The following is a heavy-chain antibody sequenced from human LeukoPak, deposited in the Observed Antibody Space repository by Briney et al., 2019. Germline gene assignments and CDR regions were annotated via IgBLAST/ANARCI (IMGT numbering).Heavy chain of an antibody. J-gene: IGHJ4*02. CDR2: IYYSGST. CDR3: ARDLGGGSYYVGDLDY. V-gene: IGHV4-39*07. D-gene: IGHD1-26*01. CDR1: GGSISSSSYY. Sequence: PSETLSLTCTVSGGSISSSSYYWGWIRQPPGKGLEWIGSIYYSGSTYYNPSLKSRVTISVDTSKNQFSLKLSSVTAADTAVYYCARDLGGGSYYVGDLDYWGQGTLVTVSS.